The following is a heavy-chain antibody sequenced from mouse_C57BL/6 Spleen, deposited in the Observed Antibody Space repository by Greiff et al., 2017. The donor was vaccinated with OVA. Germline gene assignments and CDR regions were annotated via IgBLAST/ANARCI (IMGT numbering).Heavy chain of an antibody. Sequence: EVKVVESGGDLVKPGGSLKLSCAASGFTFSSYGMSWVRQTPDKRLEWVATISSGGSYTYSPDSVKGRFTISRDNAKNTLYLQMSSLKSEDTAMYYCARPDYYGSRFDYWGQGTTLTVSS. CDR2: ISSGGSYT. CDR3: ARPDYYGSRFDY. V-gene: IGHV5-6*01. J-gene: IGHJ2*01. CDR1: GFTFSSYG. D-gene: IGHD1-1*01.